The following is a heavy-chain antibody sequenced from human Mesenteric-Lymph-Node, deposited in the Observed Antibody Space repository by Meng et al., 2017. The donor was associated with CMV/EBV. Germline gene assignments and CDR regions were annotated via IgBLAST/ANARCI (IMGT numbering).Heavy chain of an antibody. Sequence: GESLKISCAASGFTFSSYGMHWVRQAPGKGLEWVAVIWYDGSNKYYADSVKGRFTISRDNSKNTLYLQMNSLRAEDTAVYYCAKDWSTVTGSYYYGMDVWGQGTTVTVSS. CDR3: AKDWSTVTGSYYYGMDV. CDR1: GFTFSSYG. CDR2: IWYDGSNK. J-gene: IGHJ6*02. D-gene: IGHD4-11*01. V-gene: IGHV3-33*06.